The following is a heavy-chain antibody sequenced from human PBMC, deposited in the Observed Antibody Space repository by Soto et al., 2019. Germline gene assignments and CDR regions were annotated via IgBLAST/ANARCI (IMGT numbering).Heavy chain of an antibody. V-gene: IGHV3-48*04. D-gene: IGHD2-8*01. Sequence: GGSLRLSCAASGFTFSSYSMNWVRQAPGKGLEWVSYISSSSSTIYYADSVKGRFTISRDNAKNSLYLQMNSLRAEDTAVYYCAREGHCTNGVCYWANYFDYWGQGTLVTVSS. CDR2: ISSSSSTI. CDR3: AREGHCTNGVCYWANYFDY. J-gene: IGHJ4*02. CDR1: GFTFSSYS.